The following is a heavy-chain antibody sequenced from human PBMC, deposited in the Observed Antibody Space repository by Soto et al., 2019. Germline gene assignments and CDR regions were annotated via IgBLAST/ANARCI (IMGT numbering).Heavy chain of an antibody. D-gene: IGHD5-12*01. CDR3: AAGSTGYDLLLLDF. CDR1: GYTLTELS. J-gene: IGHJ4*02. CDR2: FDPKNGET. Sequence: ASVKVSCKVFGYTLTELSMHWVRQAPGKGLEWMGDFDPKNGETIYAQKLQGRVTMTEDPSTDTAYMELRSLRSEDTAVYFCAAGSTGYDLLLLDFGGQGTLVTVSS. V-gene: IGHV1-24*01.